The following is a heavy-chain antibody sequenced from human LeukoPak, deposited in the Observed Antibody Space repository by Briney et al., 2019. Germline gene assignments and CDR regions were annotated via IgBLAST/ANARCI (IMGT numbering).Heavy chain of an antibody. V-gene: IGHV3-7*01. Sequence: GGSLRLSCAASGFSFSSYWMSWVRQASGKGLEWVANIKQDGSEKDYVDSVKGRFTISRDNAKNSLYLQLNSLRAEDTAVYFCARVFKTYFGSAYDYWGRGTLVTVSS. J-gene: IGHJ4*02. CDR3: ARVFKTYFGSAYDY. CDR1: GFSFSSYW. CDR2: IKQDGSEK. D-gene: IGHD3-10*01.